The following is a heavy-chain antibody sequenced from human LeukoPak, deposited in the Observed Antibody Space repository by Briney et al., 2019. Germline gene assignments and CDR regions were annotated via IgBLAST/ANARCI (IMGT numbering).Heavy chain of an antibody. CDR3: ARKTPRFGDYDY. CDR1: GFTVSSSY. J-gene: IGHJ4*02. CDR2: IYSAGST. V-gene: IGHV3-66*01. Sequence: GGSLRLSCAASGFTVSSSYMSWVRHAPGKGLEWVSLIYSAGSTYYADSVKGRFTISRDNSKNTLYLQMDSLRAEDTAVYYCARKTPRFGDYDYWGQGTLVTVSS. D-gene: IGHD2-15*01.